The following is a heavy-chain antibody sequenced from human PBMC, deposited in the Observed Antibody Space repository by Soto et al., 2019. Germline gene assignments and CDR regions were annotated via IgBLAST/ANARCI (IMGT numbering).Heavy chain of an antibody. CDR2: IIPILGIA. CDR1: GGTFSSYT. J-gene: IGHJ4*02. V-gene: IGHV1-69*02. CDR3: ARWEYSGYDFDY. Sequence: QVQLGQSGAEVKKPGSSVKVSCKASGGTFSSYTLSWLRQAPGQGLEWMGRIIPILGIANYAQKFQGRVTITADKSTSTDYMELSSVRSEDKSVYYCARWEYSGYDFDYWGQGTLVTVSS. D-gene: IGHD5-12*01.